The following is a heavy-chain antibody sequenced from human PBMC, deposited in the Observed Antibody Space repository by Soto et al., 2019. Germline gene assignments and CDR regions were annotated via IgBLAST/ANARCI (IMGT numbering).Heavy chain of an antibody. D-gene: IGHD2-2*02. CDR3: AKEGIPAAIQDHYYGMDV. V-gene: IGHV3-23*01. CDR1: GFTFSSYA. J-gene: IGHJ6*02. CDR2: ISGSGGST. Sequence: EVQLLESGGGLVQPGGSLRLSCAASGFTFSSYAMSWVRQAPGKGLEWVSAISGSGGSTYYADSVKGRFTISRDNSKNTLYLQMNSLRAEDTAVYYCAKEGIPAAIQDHYYGMDVWGQGTTVTVSS.